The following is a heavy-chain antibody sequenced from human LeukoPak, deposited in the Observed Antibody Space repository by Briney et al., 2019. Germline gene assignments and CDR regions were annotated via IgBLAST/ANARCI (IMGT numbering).Heavy chain of an antibody. J-gene: IGHJ4*02. CDR3: ASATNSGSYYSLDY. CDR1: GYTFTIYY. CDR2: INPSGGST. D-gene: IGHD1-26*01. Sequence: ASVTVSCKASGYTFTIYYMHWVRHAPGQGLEWVGIINPSGGSTSYARKFQGRDTMTRDMSTSTVYMELSSLISEDTAVYYCASATNSGSYYSLDYWGQGTLVTVSS. V-gene: IGHV1-46*01.